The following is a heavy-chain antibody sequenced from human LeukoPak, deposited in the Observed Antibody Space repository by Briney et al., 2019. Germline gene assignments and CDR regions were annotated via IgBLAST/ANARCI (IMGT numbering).Heavy chain of an antibody. Sequence: GGSLRLSCAASGFTFSRYWMTWVRQAPGRGLEWVANIKEDGSDNSYVESVKGRFTTSRDNAKNSLYLQLNSLRAEDTAVYFCARQRYSDYWGQGTLVTVSS. CDR2: IKEDGSDN. V-gene: IGHV3-7*01. J-gene: IGHJ4*02. CDR1: GFTFSRYW. CDR3: ARQRYSDY. D-gene: IGHD1-1*01.